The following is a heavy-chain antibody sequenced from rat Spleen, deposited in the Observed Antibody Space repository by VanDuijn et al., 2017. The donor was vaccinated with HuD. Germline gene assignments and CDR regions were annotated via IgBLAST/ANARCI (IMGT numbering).Heavy chain of an antibody. J-gene: IGHJ2*01. V-gene: IGHV2-1*01. CDR1: GFSLTSNS. D-gene: IGHD4-3*01. CDR2: IWGDGST. CDR3: TRGGVWDY. Sequence: QVQLKESGPGLVQPSETLSLTCTVSGFSLTSNSVHWVRQPPGKGLEWMGGIWGDGSTDYNSALKSRLSISRDTSKSQVFLKMNSLQTEDTAIYFCTRGGVWDYWGQGVMVTVSS.